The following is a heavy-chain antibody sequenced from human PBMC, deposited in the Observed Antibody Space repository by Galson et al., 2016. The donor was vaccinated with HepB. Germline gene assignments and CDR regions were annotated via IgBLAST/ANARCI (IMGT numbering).Heavy chain of an antibody. CDR3: ARTTRGYSYGTIFDY. CDR1: GGSISSSNW. J-gene: IGHJ4*02. V-gene: IGHV4-4*02. D-gene: IGHD5-18*01. CDR2: IFYSGNT. Sequence: SETLSLTCAVSGGSISSSNWWNWVRLPPGKGLEWIGEIFYSGNTNYSPSLKSRVTMSVDKSKNQFSLRLSSVTAADTAVYYCARTTRGYSYGTIFDYWGQGTLVTVSS.